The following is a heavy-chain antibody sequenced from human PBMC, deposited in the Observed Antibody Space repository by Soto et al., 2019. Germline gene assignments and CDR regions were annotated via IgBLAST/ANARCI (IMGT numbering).Heavy chain of an antibody. CDR2: IYHSGST. D-gene: IGHD2-21*01. CDR3: AKDVRWGYY. Sequence: SETLSLTCAVSGGSISSSNCWSWVRQPPGKGLEWIGDIYHSGSTSYNPSLKSRVTISVDKSKNQFSLKLNSVTAADTAVYYCAKDVRWGYYWGQGTLVTVSS. J-gene: IGHJ4*02. V-gene: IGHV4-4*02. CDR1: GGSISSSNC.